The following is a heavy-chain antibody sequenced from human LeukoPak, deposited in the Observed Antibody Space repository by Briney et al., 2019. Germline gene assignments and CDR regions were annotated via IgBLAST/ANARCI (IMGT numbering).Heavy chain of an antibody. J-gene: IGHJ4*02. Sequence: GGSLRLSCAASGFTFTNYAMSWVRQAPGKGLEWVSGISGGGGSTYYADSVKGRFTISRDNSKNTLYLQMNSLRAEDTAVYYCAKMSYYDSSGYYLDWGQGTLVTDSS. D-gene: IGHD3-22*01. CDR3: AKMSYYDSSGYYLD. V-gene: IGHV3-23*01. CDR1: GFTFTNYA. CDR2: ISGGGGST.